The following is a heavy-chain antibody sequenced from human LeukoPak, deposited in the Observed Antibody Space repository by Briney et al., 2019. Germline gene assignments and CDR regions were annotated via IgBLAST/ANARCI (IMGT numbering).Heavy chain of an antibody. J-gene: IGHJ6*02. V-gene: IGHV1-2*02. CDR1: GYTFTGYY. CDR3: ARGGSRTYTGSYRGFYYGMDV. Sequence: ASLKVSCKASGYTFTGYYMHCVRQAPGQGLEWMGWINPNSGDTNYAQNFQGRFTMTRDTTISTAYMELSRLTSDDTAVYYCARGGSRTYTGSYRGFYYGMDVWGQGTTVTVSS. D-gene: IGHD1-26*01. CDR2: INPNSGDT.